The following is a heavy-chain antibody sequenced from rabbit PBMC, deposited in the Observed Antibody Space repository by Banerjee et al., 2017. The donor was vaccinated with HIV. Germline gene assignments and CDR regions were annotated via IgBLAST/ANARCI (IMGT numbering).Heavy chain of an antibody. CDR1: GFDFGFYW. D-gene: IGHD7-1*01. J-gene: IGHJ6*01. CDR3: ARDLAAVTGWNFGL. V-gene: IGHV1S39*01. CDR2: ISYDGST. Sequence: QEQLKETGGGLVQPGGSLTLSCKASGFDFGFYWMGWVRQAPGKGLEYIGYISYDGSTYYASWVNGRFTISRTSSTTVTLQMTSLTAADTATYFCARDLAAVTGWNFGLWGPGTLVTVS.